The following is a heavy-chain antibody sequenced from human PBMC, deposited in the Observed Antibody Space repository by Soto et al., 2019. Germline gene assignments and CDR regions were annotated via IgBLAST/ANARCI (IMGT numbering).Heavy chain of an antibody. J-gene: IGHJ3*02. Sequence: GGSLRLSCAASGFTFSSYAMSWVRQAPGKGLEWVSAISGSGGSTYYADSVKGRFTISRDNSKNTLYLQMNSLRAEDTAVYYCAKDARDYVWGSSRHTDAFDIWGQGTMVTVSS. CDR3: AKDARDYVWGSSRHTDAFDI. CDR1: GFTFSSYA. V-gene: IGHV3-23*01. CDR2: ISGSGGST. D-gene: IGHD3-16*02.